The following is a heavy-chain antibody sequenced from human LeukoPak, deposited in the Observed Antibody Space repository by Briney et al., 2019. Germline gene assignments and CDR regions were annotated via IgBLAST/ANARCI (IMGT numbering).Heavy chain of an antibody. D-gene: IGHD2/OR15-2a*01. V-gene: IGHV4-34*01. CDR3: ARVRNRNYFDY. J-gene: IGHJ4*02. Sequence: SSETLSLTCAVYGGSFSGYYWSWIRQPPGKGLEWIGEINHSGSTNYNPSLKSRVTISVDTSKNQFSLKLSSVTAADTAVYYCARVRNRNYFDYWGQGTLVTVSS. CDR1: GGSFSGYY. CDR2: INHSGST.